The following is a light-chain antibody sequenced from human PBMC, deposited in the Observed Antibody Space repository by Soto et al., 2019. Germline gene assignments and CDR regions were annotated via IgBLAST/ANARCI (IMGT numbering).Light chain of an antibody. Sequence: DIQMTQSPSSLSASIGDRVTISCQASQGIGNFLNWYQQKPGKAPYLLIYDASNLDTGVSSRFSGSGSGRDFSFTISSLQPDDVATYFCQQYGSLPITFGQGTRLDIK. CDR1: QGIGNF. CDR2: DAS. CDR3: QQYGSLPIT. V-gene: IGKV1-33*01. J-gene: IGKJ5*01.